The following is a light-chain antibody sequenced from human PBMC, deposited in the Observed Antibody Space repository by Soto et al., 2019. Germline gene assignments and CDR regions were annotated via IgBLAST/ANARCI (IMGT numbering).Light chain of an antibody. CDR3: QHYGSSPPIT. J-gene: IGKJ5*01. Sequence: ELVLTQPPGTLSLYPGERATLSCRASESVSSSYLAWYQQKPGQAPRLLIYAASSRAAGIPDRFSGSGSGTDFTLTISRLEPEDFAVYYCQHYGSSPPITFGQGTRLEIK. V-gene: IGKV3-20*01. CDR2: AAS. CDR1: ESVSSSY.